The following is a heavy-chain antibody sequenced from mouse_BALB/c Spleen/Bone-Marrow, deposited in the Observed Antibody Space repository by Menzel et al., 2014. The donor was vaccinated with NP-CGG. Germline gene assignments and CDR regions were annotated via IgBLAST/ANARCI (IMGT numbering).Heavy chain of an antibody. CDR3: ARRRGGAMDY. V-gene: IGHV1-69*01. J-gene: IGHJ4*01. Sequence: VQLQQSGAELVMPGASVKMSCKASGYTFTDYWMHWVKQRPGQGLEWIGAIDTSDSYTSYNQKFKGKATLTVDESSGTAYMQLSSLTSEDSAVYYCARRRGGAMDYWGQGTSVTVSS. CDR2: IDTSDSYT. CDR1: GYTFTDYW.